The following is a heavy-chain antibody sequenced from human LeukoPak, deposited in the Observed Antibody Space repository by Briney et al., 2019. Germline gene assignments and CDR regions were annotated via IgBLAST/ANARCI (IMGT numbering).Heavy chain of an antibody. Sequence: GASVKVSCKASGGTFSSYTINWVRQAPGQGLEWMGWISAYNGNTNYAQKLQGRVTMTTDTSTSTAYMELRSLRSDDTAVYYCASSNAYCSSTSCPRLFDYWGQGTLVTVSS. CDR1: GGTFSSYT. D-gene: IGHD2-2*01. CDR2: ISAYNGNT. CDR3: ASSNAYCSSTSCPRLFDY. V-gene: IGHV1-18*01. J-gene: IGHJ4*02.